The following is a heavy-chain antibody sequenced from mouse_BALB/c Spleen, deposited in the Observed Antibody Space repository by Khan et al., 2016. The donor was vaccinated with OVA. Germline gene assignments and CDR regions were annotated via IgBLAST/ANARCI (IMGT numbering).Heavy chain of an antibody. D-gene: IGHD3-1*01. V-gene: IGHV1-63*02. CDR1: GYTFTNYW. J-gene: IGHJ2*01. CDR2: TYTGGGYT. CDR3: TRRVAARATWDYFDY. Sequence: VQLQQSGAELVRPGTSVKMSCKAAGYTFTNYWIGWVKQRPGHGLEWIGDTYTGGGYTNYNEKFTGKATLTVDTASSTAYMQLSGLTYEDSAIYYCTRRVAARATWDYFDYWGQGTTLTVSS.